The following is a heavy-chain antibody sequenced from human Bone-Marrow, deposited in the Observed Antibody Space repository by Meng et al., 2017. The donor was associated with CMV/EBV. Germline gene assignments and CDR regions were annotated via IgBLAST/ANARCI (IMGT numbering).Heavy chain of an antibody. CDR1: GFTFDDYA. D-gene: IGHD6-13*01. CDR2: ISWNSGSI. V-gene: IGHV3-9*03. J-gene: IGHJ3*02. Sequence: SCAASGFTFDDYAMHWVRQAPGKGLEWVSGISWNSGSIGYADSVKGRFTISRDNAKNSLYLQMNSLRAEDMALYYCAKSEGGSSWYSAFDIWGQGTMVTVSS. CDR3: AKSEGGSSWYSAFDI.